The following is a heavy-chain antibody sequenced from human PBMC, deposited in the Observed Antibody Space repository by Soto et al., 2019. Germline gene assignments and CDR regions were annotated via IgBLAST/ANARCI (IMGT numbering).Heavy chain of an antibody. J-gene: IGHJ6*02. CDR3: ARDIVLVPFFFGYYGMDV. CDR2: INHSGST. D-gene: IGHD2-2*01. V-gene: IGHV4-34*01. Sequence: SVTLSLTGAGCGGSVCRYYWTLIRQPPGKGLEWIGEINHSGSTNYNPSLKSRVTISVDTSKNQFSLKLSSVTAADTAVYYCARDIVLVPFFFGYYGMDVWGQGTTVTVSS. CDR1: GGSVCRYY.